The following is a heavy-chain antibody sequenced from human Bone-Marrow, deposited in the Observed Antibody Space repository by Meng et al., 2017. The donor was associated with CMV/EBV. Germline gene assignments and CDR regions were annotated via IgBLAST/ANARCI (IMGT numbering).Heavy chain of an antibody. D-gene: IGHD6-19*01. V-gene: IGHV4-34*01. CDR2: INHSGST. CDR1: GGSFSGYY. J-gene: IGHJ4*02. Sequence: QGQLQQWGAGLLKPSETLSLTCAVYGGSFSGYYWSWIRQPPGKGLEWIGEINHSGSTNYNPSLKSRVTMSVDTSKNQFSLKLSSVTAADTAVYYCARAQAVAGRFCVYWGQGTLVTVSS. CDR3: ARAQAVAGRFCVY.